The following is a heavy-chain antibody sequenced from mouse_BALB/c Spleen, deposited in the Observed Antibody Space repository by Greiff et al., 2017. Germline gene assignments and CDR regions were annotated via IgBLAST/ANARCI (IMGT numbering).Heavy chain of an antibody. V-gene: IGHV1-18*01. D-gene: IGHD2-1*01. J-gene: IGHJ3*01. CDR3: AREGVTPLAY. Sequence: VQLQQSGPELVKPGASVKMSCKASGYTFTDYNMDWVKQSHGKSLEWIGDINPNNGGTIYNQKFKGKATLTVDKSSSTAYMELRSLTSEDTAVYYCAREGVTPLAYWGQGTLVTVSA. CDR1: GYTFTDYN. CDR2: INPNNGGT.